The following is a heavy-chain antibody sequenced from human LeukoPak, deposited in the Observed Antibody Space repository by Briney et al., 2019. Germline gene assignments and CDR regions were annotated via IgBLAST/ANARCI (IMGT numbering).Heavy chain of an antibody. CDR3: AAQSSGSSTRAPDF. J-gene: IGHJ4*02. V-gene: IGHV3-48*04. D-gene: IGHD1-26*01. CDR1: GVTFSSLS. Sequence: SGGSLRLSCETSGVTFSSLSLNWVRQPPGKGLEWLSYISASSRTKYYADSVKGRFIVSRDNAKNSLFLQMDSLRAEDTALYYCAAQSSGSSTRAPDFWGQGTLVIVSS. CDR2: ISASSRTK.